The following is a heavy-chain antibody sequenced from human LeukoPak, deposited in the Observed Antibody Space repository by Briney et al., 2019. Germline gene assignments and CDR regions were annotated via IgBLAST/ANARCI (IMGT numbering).Heavy chain of an antibody. CDR2: ISADNGFT. CDR3: ATPLDYYDRSGYHQGGD. CDR1: GYTFTSYG. J-gene: IGHJ4*02. V-gene: IGHV1-18*01. Sequence: GASVKVSCKASGYTFTSYGINWVRQAPGQGLEWMGWISADNGFTASAQNLQGRVTMTTDTSTNTAYMELRSLRSDDTAVYYCATPLDYYDRSGYHQGGDWGQGTLVTVSS. D-gene: IGHD3-22*01.